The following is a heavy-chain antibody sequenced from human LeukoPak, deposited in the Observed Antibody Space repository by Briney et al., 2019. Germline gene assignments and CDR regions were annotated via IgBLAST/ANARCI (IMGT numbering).Heavy chain of an antibody. CDR1: GGSISTSNYY. CDR2: IYYSGST. J-gene: IGHJ4*02. Sequence: SETLSLTCTVSGGSISTSNYYWGWIRQPPGKGLEWIGRIYYSGSTYYNPSLKSRVTISVDTSKNQFSLKLSSVTAADTAVYYCARVEWLQPIDYWGQGTLVTVSS. D-gene: IGHD5-12*01. CDR3: ARVEWLQPIDY. V-gene: IGHV4-39*07.